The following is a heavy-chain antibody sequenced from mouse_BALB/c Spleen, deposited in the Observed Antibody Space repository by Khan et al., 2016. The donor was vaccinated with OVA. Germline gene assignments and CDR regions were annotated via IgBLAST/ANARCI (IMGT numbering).Heavy chain of an antibody. CDR2: INYSGST. D-gene: IGHD3-3*01. CDR3: ARGRAY. Sequence: EVQLQESGPGLVKPSQSLSLTCTVTGYSVTSDYAWNWIRQFPGNKLEWMGYINYSGSTSYTPSLKSRISITRDTSKNQFFLQLSSVTTEDTATYYSARGRAYWGQGTLVTVSA. CDR1: GYSVTSDYA. J-gene: IGHJ3*01. V-gene: IGHV3-2*02.